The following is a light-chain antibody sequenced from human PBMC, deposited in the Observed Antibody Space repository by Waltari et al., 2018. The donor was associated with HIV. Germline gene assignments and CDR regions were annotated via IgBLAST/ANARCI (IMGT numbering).Light chain of an antibody. CDR1: SSDVGGYNY. CDR2: DVS. J-gene: IGLJ2*01. CDR3: NSYTSSSTLV. Sequence: QSALTQPASVSGSPGQSITISCTGTSSDVGGYNYVSWYQQHPGKAPQLMIYDVSNRPSGVSNRFSGSKSGITASLTISGLQAEDEADYYCNSYTSSSTLVFGGGTKLTVL. V-gene: IGLV2-14*03.